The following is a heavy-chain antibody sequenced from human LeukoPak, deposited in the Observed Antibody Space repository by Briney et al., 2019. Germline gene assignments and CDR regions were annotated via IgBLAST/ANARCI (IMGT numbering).Heavy chain of an antibody. CDR3: ARRGGSYYSDY. V-gene: IGHV4-39*01. CDR2: IYYSGSS. CDR1: GGSFSSSSYY. J-gene: IGHJ4*02. D-gene: IGHD1-26*01. Sequence: PSETLSLTCTVSGGSFSSSSYYWGWLRQPPGQGLEWFGSIYYSGSSYYNPSLKSRVTISVDTSKNQFALKLSSVTAADTAVYYCARRGGSYYSDYWGQGTLVTVSS.